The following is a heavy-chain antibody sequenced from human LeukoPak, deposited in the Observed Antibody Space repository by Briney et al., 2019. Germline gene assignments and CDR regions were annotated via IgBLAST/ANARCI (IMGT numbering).Heavy chain of an antibody. Sequence: ASVKVSCKASGGTFSSYAISWVRQAPGQGLEWMGGIIPIFGTANYAQKFQGRVTITADESTSTAYMELSSLRSEDTAVYYCAKDPRTTVTTDYGYWGQGTLVTVSS. CDR2: IIPIFGTA. CDR1: GGTFSSYA. CDR3: AKDPRTTVTTDYGY. D-gene: IGHD4-11*01. V-gene: IGHV1-69*13. J-gene: IGHJ4*02.